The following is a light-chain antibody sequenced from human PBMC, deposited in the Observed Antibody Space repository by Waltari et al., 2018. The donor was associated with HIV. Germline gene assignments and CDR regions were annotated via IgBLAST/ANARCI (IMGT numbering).Light chain of an antibody. Sequence: QSALTQPASVSGSPGQSIPISCTGTDTDVGTYNYVSWFQHHPGKAPKLIISDVSNRPSGVSHRFSGSKSGNTASLIISGLQAEDEASYYCTSYTTTNTWVFGGGT. V-gene: IGLV2-14*01. CDR1: DTDVGTYNY. J-gene: IGLJ3*02. CDR3: TSYTTTNTWV. CDR2: DVS.